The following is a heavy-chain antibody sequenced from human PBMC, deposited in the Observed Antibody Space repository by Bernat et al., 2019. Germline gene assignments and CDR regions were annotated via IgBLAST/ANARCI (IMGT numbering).Heavy chain of an antibody. V-gene: IGHV3-33*08. J-gene: IGHJ6*02. D-gene: IGHD3-16*01. Sequence: VQLVESGGGLVQPGGSLRLSCAASGFTFSSYGMHWVRQAPGKGLEWVAVIWYDGSNKYYADSVKGRFTISRDNSKNTLYLQMNSLRAEDTAVYYCARELAGYVYYYYGMDVWGQGTTVTVSS. CDR1: GFTFSSYG. CDR2: IWYDGSNK. CDR3: ARELAGYVYYYYGMDV.